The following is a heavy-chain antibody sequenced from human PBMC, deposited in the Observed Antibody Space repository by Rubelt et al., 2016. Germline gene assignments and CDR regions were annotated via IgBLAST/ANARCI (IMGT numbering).Heavy chain of an antibody. D-gene: IGHD5-24*01. V-gene: IGHV3-30*02. J-gene: IGHJ1*01. CDR1: GFTFSSYG. CDR3: ASPGRGDGYNYPTKYFQH. CDR2: IRYDGSNK. Sequence: GGSLRLSCAASGFTFSSYGMHWVRQAPGKGLEWVAFIRYDGSNKYYAESVKGRFTISRDNSKNTLYLQMNRLRAEDTAVYYCASPGRGDGYNYPTKYFQHWGQGTLVTVSS.